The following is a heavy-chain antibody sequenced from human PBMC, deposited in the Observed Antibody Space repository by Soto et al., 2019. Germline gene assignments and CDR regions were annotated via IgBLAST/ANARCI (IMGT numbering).Heavy chain of an antibody. D-gene: IGHD2-8*01. V-gene: IGHV5-10-1*01. CDR1: GFSFTSYW. J-gene: IGHJ4*02. Sequence: GESLKMSCKASGFSFTSYWISWVRQTPGNGVEWVVRIDPDGSYSEYSQSFHGHVTFSVETSINPAYLQPKNLKASDAGSYYYAKHPPMLQFAYTGQG. CDR3: AKHPPMLQFAY. CDR2: IDPDGSYS.